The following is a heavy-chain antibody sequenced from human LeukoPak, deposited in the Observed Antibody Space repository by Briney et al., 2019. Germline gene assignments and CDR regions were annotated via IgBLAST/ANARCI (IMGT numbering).Heavy chain of an antibody. D-gene: IGHD2-15*01. Sequence: ASVMFSCKASGYTFTSYAMNGVRQAPGQGLEWRGWINTKTGNQTYAQGFTGGFLFSLDTSLTTPYLKIISLKAEDTAVYYCARDVVVAATAYYYYYMDVWGKGTTVTVSS. CDR1: GYTFTSYA. J-gene: IGHJ6*03. CDR2: INTKTGNQ. V-gene: IGHV7-4-1*02. CDR3: ARDVVVAATAYYYYYMDV.